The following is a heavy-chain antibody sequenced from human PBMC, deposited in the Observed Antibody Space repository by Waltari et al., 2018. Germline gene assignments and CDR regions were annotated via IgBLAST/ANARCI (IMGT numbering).Heavy chain of an antibody. D-gene: IGHD4-4*01. V-gene: IGHV4-34*01. Sequence: QLQLQESGPGLLKPSETLSLTCAVYGGSFSGYYWSWIRQPPGKGLEWIGEINHSGSTNYNPSLKSRVTISVDTSKNQFSLKLSSVTAADTAVYYCARAWVTTPSWGQGTLVTVSS. CDR2: INHSGST. CDR1: GGSFSGYY. J-gene: IGHJ4*02. CDR3: ARAWVTTPS.